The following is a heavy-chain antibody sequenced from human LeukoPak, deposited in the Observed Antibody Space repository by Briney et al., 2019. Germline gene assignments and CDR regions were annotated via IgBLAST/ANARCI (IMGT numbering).Heavy chain of an antibody. V-gene: IGHV3-30-3*01. Sequence: PGGSLRLSCAASGFTFSSYAMHWVRQAPGKGLEWVAVISYDGSNKYYADSVKGRFTISRDNSKNTLYLQMNSLRAEDTAVYYCARDTPPYDILTGYLVGWGQGTLVTVSS. J-gene: IGHJ4*02. D-gene: IGHD3-9*01. CDR2: ISYDGSNK. CDR1: GFTFSSYA. CDR3: ARDTPPYDILTGYLVG.